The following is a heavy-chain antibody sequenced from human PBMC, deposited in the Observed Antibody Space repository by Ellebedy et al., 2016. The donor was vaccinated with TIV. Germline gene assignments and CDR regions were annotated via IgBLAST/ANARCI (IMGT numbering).Heavy chain of an antibody. V-gene: IGHV3-7*01. CDR2: IKEDGSET. CDR3: VRGINIWRH. Sequence: GESLKISCATSEFPFSTYGMTWVRQAPGKGLKRMASIKEDGSETYHVDSVRGRFTVSRDNAKNSLALQMNSLRADDTAVSYCVRGINIWRHWGHGTLVSVSS. CDR1: EFPFSTYG. J-gene: IGHJ4*01.